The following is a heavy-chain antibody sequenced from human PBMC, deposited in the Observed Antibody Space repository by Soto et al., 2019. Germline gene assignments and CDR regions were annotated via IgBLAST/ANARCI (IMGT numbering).Heavy chain of an antibody. CDR2: TYYTSKWYN. CDR3: ARVSIIGSYSHFDY. Sequence: SQTLSLTCVISGDSVSSNSAAWNWIRQSPSRGLEWLARTYYTSKWYNDYAVSVKSRITINADTSKNQFSLQLNSVTPEDTAVYYCARVSIIGSYSHFDYWCQGTLLAV. D-gene: IGHD1-26*01. CDR1: GDSVSSNSAA. J-gene: IGHJ4*01. V-gene: IGHV6-1*01.